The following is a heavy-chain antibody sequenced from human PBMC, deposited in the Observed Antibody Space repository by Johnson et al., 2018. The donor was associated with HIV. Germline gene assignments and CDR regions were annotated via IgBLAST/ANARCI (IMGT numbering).Heavy chain of an antibody. D-gene: IGHD3-3*01. CDR2: IKQDGSEK. Sequence: VQLVESGGGLVQAGGSLRLSCSASGVSISRYAMNWVRQAPGKGLEWVANIKQDGSEKYYADSVKGRFTISRDNSKNTLYLQMNSLRAEDTALYYCAKDIYSVSGYQDIWGQGTLVTVSS. V-gene: IGHV3-7*03. J-gene: IGHJ3*02. CDR1: GVSISRYA. CDR3: AKDIYSVSGYQDI.